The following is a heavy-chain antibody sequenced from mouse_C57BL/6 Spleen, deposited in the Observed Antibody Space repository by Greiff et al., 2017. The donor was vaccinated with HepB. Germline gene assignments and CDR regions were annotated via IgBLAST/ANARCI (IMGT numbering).Heavy chain of an antibody. CDR1: GFTFSDYG. Sequence: EVQVVASGGGLVKPGGSLKLSCAASGFTFSDYGMHWVRQAPEKGLEWVAYISSGSSTIYYADTVKGRFTISRDNAKNTLFLQMTSLRSEDTAMYYCAGGRYLLVAYWGQGTLVTVSA. V-gene: IGHV5-17*01. J-gene: IGHJ3*01. D-gene: IGHD2-14*01. CDR2: ISSGSSTI. CDR3: AGGRYLLVAY.